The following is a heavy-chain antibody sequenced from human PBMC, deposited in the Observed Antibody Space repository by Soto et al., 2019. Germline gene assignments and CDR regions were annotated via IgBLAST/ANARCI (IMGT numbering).Heavy chain of an antibody. CDR3: AKTPWDGSSVY. V-gene: IGHV3-23*01. CDR2: IRGSGGST. D-gene: IGHD6-6*01. J-gene: IGHJ4*02. CDR1: GFTFSTYA. Sequence: EVQLLESGGGLVQPGGSLRLSCAASGFTFSTYAMSWVRQAPGKGLEGVSAIRGSGGSTYSADSVKGRFTISTDNSKNTLYLQMNSLRAEDTAVYYCAKTPWDGSSVYWGQGTLVTVSS.